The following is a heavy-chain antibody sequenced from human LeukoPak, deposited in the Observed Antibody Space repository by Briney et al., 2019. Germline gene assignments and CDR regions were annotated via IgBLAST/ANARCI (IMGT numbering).Heavy chain of an antibody. Sequence: PGGSLRLSCAASVFTFTAYSDNCVRQAPGMGLEWVSSISPVSTYIYYADSVKGRFTISRENAKDSLSLQMNSLRAEDRAVYYRFTRFATNHYCFDFWGQGTLVTVSS. V-gene: IGHV3-21*01. CDR2: ISPVSTYI. CDR1: VFTFTAYS. CDR3: FTRFATNHYCFDF. D-gene: IGHD3-3*01. J-gene: IGHJ4*02.